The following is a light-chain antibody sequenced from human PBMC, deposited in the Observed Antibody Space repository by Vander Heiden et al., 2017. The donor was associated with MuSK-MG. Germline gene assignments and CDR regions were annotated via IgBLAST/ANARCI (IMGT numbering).Light chain of an antibody. CDR3: QQYGRSPWT. CDR1: QSVSSSY. V-gene: IGKV3-20*01. J-gene: IGKJ1*01. CDR2: GAS. Sequence: ELVLTQSPGPLSLSPGERATLSWRASQSVSSSYLAWYQQKPGQAPRLLIYGASSRATGIPDRFSGSGSGTDFTLKISRLEPEDVAVYYCQQYGRSPWTFGQGTKVEIK.